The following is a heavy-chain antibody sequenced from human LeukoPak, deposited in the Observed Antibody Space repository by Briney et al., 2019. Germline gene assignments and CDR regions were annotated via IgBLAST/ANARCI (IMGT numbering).Heavy chain of an antibody. J-gene: IGHJ6*02. V-gene: IGHV4-59*01. CDR2: IYYSGST. D-gene: IGHD3-10*01. CDR1: GGSISSYY. CDR3: ARVGGSNYYYYGMDV. Sequence: PSETLSLTCTVSGGSISSYYWSWIRQPPGKGLEWIGYIYYSGSTNYNPSLKSRVTISVDTSKHQFSLKLSSVTAADTAVYYCARVGGSNYYYYGMDVWGQGTTVTVSS.